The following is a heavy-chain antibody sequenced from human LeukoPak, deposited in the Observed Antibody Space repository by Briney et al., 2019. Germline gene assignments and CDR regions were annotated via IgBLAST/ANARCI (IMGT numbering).Heavy chain of an antibody. Sequence: GASVKVSCKASGGTFSSYAISWVRQAPGQGLEWMGRIIPILGIANYAQKFQGRVTITADKSTSTAYMELSSLRSEDTAVYYCARDSNTRGSSGYLPLQHWGQGTLVTVSS. CDR2: IIPILGIA. V-gene: IGHV1-69*04. CDR1: GGTFSSYA. J-gene: IGHJ1*01. D-gene: IGHD3-22*01. CDR3: ARDSNTRGSSGYLPLQH.